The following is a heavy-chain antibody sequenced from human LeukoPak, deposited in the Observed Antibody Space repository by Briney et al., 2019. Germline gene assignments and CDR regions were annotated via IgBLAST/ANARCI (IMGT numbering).Heavy chain of an antibody. D-gene: IGHD5-12*01. Sequence: SETLSLTCAVYGGSFSGYYWSWIRQPPGKGLEWIGEINPSGSTNFNPSLKSRVIVSIDTSKNQFSLKVNSVTAADTAVYYCARDIVVDTIFDPWGQGTLVTVSS. V-gene: IGHV4-34*01. CDR3: ARDIVVDTIFDP. CDR2: INPSGST. CDR1: GGSFSGYY. J-gene: IGHJ5*02.